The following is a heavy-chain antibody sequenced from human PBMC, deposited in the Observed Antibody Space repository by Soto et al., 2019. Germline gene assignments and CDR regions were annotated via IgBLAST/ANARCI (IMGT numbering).Heavy chain of an antibody. CDR2: IRSKAYGGTT. J-gene: IGHJ4*02. V-gene: IGHV3-49*04. CDR3: TRAVVVGYYFDY. D-gene: IGHD2-15*01. CDR1: GFTFSSYS. Sequence: GGSLRLSCAASGFTFSSYSMNWVRQAPGKGLEWVGFIRSKAYGGTTEYAASVKGRFTISRDDSKSIAYLQMNSLKTEDTAVYYCTRAVVVGYYFDYWGQGTLVTVSS.